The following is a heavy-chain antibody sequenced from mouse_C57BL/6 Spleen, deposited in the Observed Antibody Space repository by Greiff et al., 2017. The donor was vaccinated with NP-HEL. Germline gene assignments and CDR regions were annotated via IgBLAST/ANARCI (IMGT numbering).Heavy chain of an antibody. Sequence: QVHVKQSGAELVKPGASVKMSCKASGYTFTSYWITWVKQRPGQGLEWIGDIYPGSGSTNYNEKFKSKATLTVDTSSSTAYMQLSSLTSEDSAVYYCAREEGGDYYGSSSLYYYAMDYWGQGTSVTVSS. CDR3: AREEGGDYYGSSSLYYYAMDY. CDR2: IYPGSGST. V-gene: IGHV1-55*01. J-gene: IGHJ4*01. D-gene: IGHD1-1*01. CDR1: GYTFTSYW.